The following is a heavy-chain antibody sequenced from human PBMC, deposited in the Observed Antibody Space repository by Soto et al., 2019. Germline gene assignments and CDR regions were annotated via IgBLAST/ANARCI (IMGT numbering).Heavy chain of an antibody. J-gene: IGHJ6*02. CDR2: FDPEDGET. CDR3: ATPPLSSGWYSYYGMDV. Sequence: ASVKVSCKVSGYTLTELSMHWVRQAPGKGLEWMGGFDPEDGETIYAQKFQGRVTMTEDTSTDTAYMELSSLRSEDTAVYYCATPPLSSGWYSYYGMDVWGQGNTVTVSS. CDR1: GYTLTELS. D-gene: IGHD6-19*01. V-gene: IGHV1-24*01.